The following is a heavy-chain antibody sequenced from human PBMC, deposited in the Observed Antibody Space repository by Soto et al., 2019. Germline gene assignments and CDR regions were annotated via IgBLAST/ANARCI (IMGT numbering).Heavy chain of an antibody. CDR2: IKQDEGEK. D-gene: IGHD3-10*01. J-gene: IGHJ6*02. Sequence: EVQLVESGGGVVQPGGSLRLSCAASGFTFPDYWMSWVRQAPGKGLEWVANIKQDEGEKFYVDSAKGRFIISRDNARNLLYLQMNSLRLEDTALYYCARVGITVSSDYYYAMDVWGQGTTVTVSS. V-gene: IGHV3-7*03. CDR1: GFTFPDYW. CDR3: ARVGITVSSDYYYAMDV.